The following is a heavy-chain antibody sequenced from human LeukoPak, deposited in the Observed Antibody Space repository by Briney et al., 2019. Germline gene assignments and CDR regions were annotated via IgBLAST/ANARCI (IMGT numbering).Heavy chain of an antibody. V-gene: IGHV4-39*07. D-gene: IGHD5-24*01. Sequence: PSETLSLTCTVSGGSISSSSYYWGWIRQPPGKGLEWIGSIYYSGSTYYNPSLKSRVTISVDTSKNQFSLKLSSVTAADTAVYYCAREDRWLPDTGASFDYWGQGTLVTVSS. J-gene: IGHJ4*02. CDR2: IYYSGST. CDR3: AREDRWLPDTGASFDY. CDR1: GGSISSSSYY.